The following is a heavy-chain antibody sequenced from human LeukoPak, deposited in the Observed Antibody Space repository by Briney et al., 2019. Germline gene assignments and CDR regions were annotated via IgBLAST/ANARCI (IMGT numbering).Heavy chain of an antibody. Sequence: PSQTLSLTCAVSGGSISSGGYSWSWIRQPPGKGLQCIGYIYHSGSTYYNPSLKSRVTISVDTSKNQFSLKLSSVTAADTAVYYCAAPGSGWTHHFDYWGQGTLVTVSS. CDR1: GGSISSGGYS. CDR3: AAPGSGWTHHFDY. J-gene: IGHJ4*02. CDR2: IYHSGST. V-gene: IGHV4-30-4*07. D-gene: IGHD6-19*01.